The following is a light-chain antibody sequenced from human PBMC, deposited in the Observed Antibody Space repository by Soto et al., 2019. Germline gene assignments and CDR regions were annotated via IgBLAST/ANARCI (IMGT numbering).Light chain of an antibody. Sequence: QAVVTQEPSRTVSPGGTVTLTCASSTGPVTNAYYPSWFQRKPGQAPRALIYTTSSKHSWTPARFSGSLLGCKAALTLSGVQPDDEAEYYCLLYYGGAQLVFGGGTKLTLL. CDR3: LLYYGGAQLV. J-gene: IGLJ3*02. CDR2: TTS. CDR1: TGPVTNAYY. V-gene: IGLV7-43*01.